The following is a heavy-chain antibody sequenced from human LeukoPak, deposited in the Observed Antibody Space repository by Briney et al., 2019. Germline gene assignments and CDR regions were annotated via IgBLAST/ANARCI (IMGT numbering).Heavy chain of an antibody. Sequence: SVKVSCKAYGYTFTSYYMHWVRQAPGQGLEWMGGIIPIFGTANYAQKFQGRVTITADESTSTAYMELSSLRSEDTAVYYIASGYSYGLQDPFHYWGQGTLVTVSS. J-gene: IGHJ4*02. CDR3: ASGYSYGLQDPFHY. CDR2: IIPIFGTA. D-gene: IGHD5-18*01. V-gene: IGHV1-69*13. CDR1: GYTFTSYY.